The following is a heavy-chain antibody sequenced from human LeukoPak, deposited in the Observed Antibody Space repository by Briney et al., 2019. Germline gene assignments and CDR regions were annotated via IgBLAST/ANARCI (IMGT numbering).Heavy chain of an antibody. CDR3: ALGYTSSWNYFDY. V-gene: IGHV4-59*01. CDR2: VFDSGGT. D-gene: IGHD6-13*01. J-gene: IGHJ4*02. Sequence: SETLSLTCTVSGGSISNYWWSWIRQPPGKGLEWIGYVFDSGGTNYNPSLKGRVTISVYTSKRQFSLKLSAVTAAHTEAYYCALGYTSSWNYFDYWGQGTLVTVSS. CDR1: GGSISNYW.